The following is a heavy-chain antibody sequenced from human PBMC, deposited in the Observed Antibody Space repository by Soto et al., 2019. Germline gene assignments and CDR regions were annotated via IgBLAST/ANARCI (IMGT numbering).Heavy chain of an antibody. Sequence: GGSLRLSCAASGFTFSSYWMSWVRQAPGKGLKWVANIKQDGSEKYYVDSVKGRFTISRDNSKNTLYLQMNSLRAEDTAVYYCVRVAAAGNIYYYYYGMDVWGQGTTVTVSS. CDR2: IKQDGSEK. CDR3: VRVAAAGNIYYYYYGMDV. V-gene: IGHV3-7*03. D-gene: IGHD6-13*01. J-gene: IGHJ6*02. CDR1: GFTFSSYW.